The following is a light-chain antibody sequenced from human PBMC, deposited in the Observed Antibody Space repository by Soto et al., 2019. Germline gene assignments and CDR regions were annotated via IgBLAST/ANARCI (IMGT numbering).Light chain of an antibody. J-gene: IGKJ2*01. CDR1: QNIRSS. CDR3: QQYDIWPPYT. Sequence: EVVTTQSPASLSASPGERVTLSCRASQNIRSSLAWYQQRPGQAPRLLIYDASTRATGIPPRFSGGGSGTEFTVTFSSLQSEDFAIYYCQQYDIWPPYTFGQGTKVEF. CDR2: DAS. V-gene: IGKV3-15*01.